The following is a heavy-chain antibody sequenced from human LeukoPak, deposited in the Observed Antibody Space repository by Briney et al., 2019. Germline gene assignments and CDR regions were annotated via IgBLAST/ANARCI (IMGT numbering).Heavy chain of an antibody. J-gene: IGHJ5*02. V-gene: IGHV1-2*02. Sequence: ASVKVSCKASRYTFTDYYMHWVRQAPGQGLEWMGWINPNSGGTNYAQKFQDRVTMTRDTSISTAYMELSRLRSDDTAVYYCARGGWSLGYCSSSSCLDWFDPWGQGTLVTVSS. D-gene: IGHD2-2*01. CDR3: ARGGWSLGYCSSSSCLDWFDP. CDR2: INPNSGGT. CDR1: RYTFTDYY.